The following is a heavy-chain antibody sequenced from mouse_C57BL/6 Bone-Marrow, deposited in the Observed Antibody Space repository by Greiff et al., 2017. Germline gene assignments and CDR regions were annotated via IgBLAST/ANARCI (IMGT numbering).Heavy chain of an antibody. D-gene: IGHD2-10*02. J-gene: IGHJ1*03. CDR1: GYSITSGYY. V-gene: IGHV3-6*01. CDR3: ARYGYWYFDV. CDR2: ISYDGSN. Sequence: ESGPGLVKPSQSLSLTCSVTGYSITSGYYWNWIRQFPGNKLEWMGYISYDGSNNYNPSLKNRISITRDTSKNQFFLKLNSVTTEDTATYYCARYGYWYFDVWGTGTTVTVSS.